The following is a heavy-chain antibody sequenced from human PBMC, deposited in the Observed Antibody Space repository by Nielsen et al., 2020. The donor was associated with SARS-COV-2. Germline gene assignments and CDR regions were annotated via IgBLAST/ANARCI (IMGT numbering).Heavy chain of an antibody. CDR1: GFPFSSYA. V-gene: IGHV3-23*03. Sequence: GGSLTLSCAAPGFPFSSYAMSWARQAPGKGLEWVSVIYSGGSSTYYADSVKGRFTISRDNSKNTLYLQMNSLRAEDTAVYYCAVCTSCYTHYYYYGMDVWGQGTTVTVSS. J-gene: IGHJ6*02. CDR2: IYSGGSST. CDR3: AVCTSCYTHYYYYGMDV. D-gene: IGHD2-2*02.